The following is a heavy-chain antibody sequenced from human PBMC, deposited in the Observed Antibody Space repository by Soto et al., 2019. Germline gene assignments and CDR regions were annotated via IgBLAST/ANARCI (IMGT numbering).Heavy chain of an antibody. CDR3: ARGVVSTGYFDY. D-gene: IGHD5-12*01. J-gene: IGHJ4*02. CDR1: GFTFSTYT. CDR2: ISGSGASP. V-gene: IGHV3-23*01. Sequence: PGGSLRLSCAASGFTFSTYTMSWVRRAPGKGLEWVSAISGSGASPSYADSVQGRFTISRGDSENSLYLQMNSLKTEDTAVYYCARGVVSTGYFDYWGQGTLVTVSS.